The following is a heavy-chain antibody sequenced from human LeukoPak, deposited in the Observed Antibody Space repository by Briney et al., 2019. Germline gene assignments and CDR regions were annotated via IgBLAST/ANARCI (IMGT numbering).Heavy chain of an antibody. CDR2: INWNGGNT. Sequence: GGSLRLSRAASGFTFGDYGRSWFAQAPGKGLEWVSSINWNGGNTAYADSVKGRFTISRDTAKDSLYLQLNSLRAEDTALYYCARDRGWLQYIDYWGQGTLVTVSS. CDR1: GFTFGDYG. V-gene: IGHV3-20*04. CDR3: ARDRGWLQYIDY. J-gene: IGHJ4*02. D-gene: IGHD5-24*01.